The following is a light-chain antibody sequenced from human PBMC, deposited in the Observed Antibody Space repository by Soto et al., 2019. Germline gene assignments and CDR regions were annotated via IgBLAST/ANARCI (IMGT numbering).Light chain of an antibody. CDR2: LAS. CDR3: QQYGSSPPWT. Sequence: EIVLTQSPGTLSLSPGERATLSCRASQSVSSSYLAWYQQKPGQAPRLLIYLASSRATGIPDRFIGSGSGTDFTLTISRLEPEDFAVYYCQQYGSSPPWTFGQGTKVEIK. CDR1: QSVSSSY. J-gene: IGKJ1*01. V-gene: IGKV3-20*01.